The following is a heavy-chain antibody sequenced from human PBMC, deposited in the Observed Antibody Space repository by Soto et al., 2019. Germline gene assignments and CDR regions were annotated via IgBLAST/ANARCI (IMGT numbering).Heavy chain of an antibody. CDR2: ISAHNGKT. Sequence: QVHLVQSGAEVKKPGASVKVSCKGSGYGFTTYGITWVRQAPGQGLEWMAWISAHNGKTNYAPKLQGRVTVTRDTSTSTAYMELRSLRSDATAVYYCARGRDGDYWGQGALFTVSS. CDR3: ARGRDGDY. D-gene: IGHD6-6*01. J-gene: IGHJ4*02. CDR1: GYGFTTYG. V-gene: IGHV1-18*01.